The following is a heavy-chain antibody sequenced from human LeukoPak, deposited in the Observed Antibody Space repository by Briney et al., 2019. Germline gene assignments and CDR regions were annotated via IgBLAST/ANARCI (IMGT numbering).Heavy chain of an antibody. J-gene: IGHJ5*01. D-gene: IGHD1-1*01. V-gene: IGHV5-51*01. CDR3: ARKNRTPLRNNWFDS. CDR1: GYSFTTYW. CDR2: INPGDSNT. Sequence: GESLKISCEASGYSFTTYWIAWVRQMPGKGLEWMGIINPGDSNTKYSPSVQGQVTISVDKSIGTAYLQWNSLKASDTAIYYCARKNRTPLRNNWFDSWGQGTLVTVSS.